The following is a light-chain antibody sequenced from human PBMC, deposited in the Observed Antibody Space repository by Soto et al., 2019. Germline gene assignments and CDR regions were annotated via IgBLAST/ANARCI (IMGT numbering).Light chain of an antibody. CDR1: QSLNNY. CDR3: QQYYRSSIT. Sequence: DIQMTQSPSTLSASVGDRVTITCRASQSLNNYLAWYQQKPGKAPKLLIYDASTLERRVPSRFSGTGSGTEFTLTISSLQPDDFATYYCQQYYRSSITFGQGTRLEIK. CDR2: DAS. V-gene: IGKV1-5*01. J-gene: IGKJ5*01.